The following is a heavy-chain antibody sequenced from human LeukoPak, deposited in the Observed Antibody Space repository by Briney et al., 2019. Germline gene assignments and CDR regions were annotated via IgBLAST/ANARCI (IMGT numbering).Heavy chain of an antibody. CDR2: ISSSSSSI. CDR3: ARASGDIVETATMGSY. D-gene: IGHD5-18*01. CDR1: GFTFNSYS. J-gene: IGHJ4*02. V-gene: IGHV3-21*01. Sequence: GGSLRLTCAASGFTFNSYSMNWVRQAPGKGLEWVSSISSSSSSIYYADSVKGRFTISRDNAKNSLYLQMNSLRAEDTAVYYCARASGDIVETATMGSYWGQGTLVTVSS.